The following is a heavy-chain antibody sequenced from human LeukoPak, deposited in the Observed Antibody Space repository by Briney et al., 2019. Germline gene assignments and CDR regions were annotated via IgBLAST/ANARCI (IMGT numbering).Heavy chain of an antibody. Sequence: PGGSLRLSCAASGFTFTSYAMSWVRQAPGKGLEWVSSISGSGGSTFCVDSVKGRFTISRDNTKNTLYLQMNSLRAEDTALYYCAKDPQRGSPYYFDYWGQGTLVTVSS. CDR2: ISGSGGST. CDR1: GFTFTSYA. CDR3: AKDPQRGSPYYFDY. J-gene: IGHJ4*02. D-gene: IGHD1-26*01. V-gene: IGHV3-23*01.